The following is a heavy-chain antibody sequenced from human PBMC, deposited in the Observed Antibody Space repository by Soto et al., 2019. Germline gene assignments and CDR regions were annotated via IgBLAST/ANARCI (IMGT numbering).Heavy chain of an antibody. CDR1: EYTFMSYG. CDR2: MNANSGNT. CDR3: ARAREDSTCSTAECFQP. Sequence: RASVKVSCKASEYTFMSYGIHWVRQATGQGLEWMGWMNANSGNTGYALKFQGRVRMTTNTSIYTVYLELSSLRSDDTAVYYCARAREDSTCSTAECFQPWGQGTPVTVSS. J-gene: IGHJ1*01. V-gene: IGHV1-8*01. D-gene: IGHD6-13*01.